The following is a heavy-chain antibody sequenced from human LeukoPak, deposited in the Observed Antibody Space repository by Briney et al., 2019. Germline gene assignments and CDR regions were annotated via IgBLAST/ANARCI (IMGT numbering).Heavy chain of an antibody. J-gene: IGHJ5*02. CDR2: ISAYNGNT. CDR1: GYTFTSYG. CDR3: ARDSPYYDFWRGYSNWFDP. Sequence: ASVKVSCKASGYTFTSYGISWVRQAPGQGLEWMGWISAYNGNTNYAQKLQGRVTMTTDTSTSTAYMELRSLRSDDTAVYYCARDSPYYDFWRGYSNWFDPWGQGTLVTVSS. D-gene: IGHD3-3*01. V-gene: IGHV1-18*01.